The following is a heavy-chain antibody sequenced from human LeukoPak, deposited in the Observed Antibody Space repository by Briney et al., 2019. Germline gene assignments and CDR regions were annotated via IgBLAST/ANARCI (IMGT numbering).Heavy chain of an antibody. V-gene: IGHV4-34*01. CDR1: GGSFSGYC. Sequence: NPSETLSLTCAVYGGSFSGYCWSWIRQPPGKGLEWIGEINHSGSTNYNPSLKSRVTISVDTSKNQFSLKLSSVTAADTAVYYCARGDSSRSAYYYYYMDVWGKGTTVTVSS. CDR2: INHSGST. D-gene: IGHD6-13*01. J-gene: IGHJ6*03. CDR3: ARGDSSRSAYYYYYMDV.